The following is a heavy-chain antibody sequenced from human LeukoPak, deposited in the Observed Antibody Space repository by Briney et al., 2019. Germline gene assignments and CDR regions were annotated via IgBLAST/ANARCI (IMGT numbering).Heavy chain of an antibody. CDR2: IFYSGST. J-gene: IGHJ5*02. CDR1: GGSISSHY. CDR3: ARAGPWQIDP. Sequence: SGTLSLTCTVSGGSISSHYWSWIRQSPGKGLEWIGHIFYSGSTKYNPSLKSRVTISVDKSKNQFSLKLKSVTAADTAVYYCARAGPWQIDPWGQGTLVTVSS. D-gene: IGHD3-10*01. V-gene: IGHV4-59*11.